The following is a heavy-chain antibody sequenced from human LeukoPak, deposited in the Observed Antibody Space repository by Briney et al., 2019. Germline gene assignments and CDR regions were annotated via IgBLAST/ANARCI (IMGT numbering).Heavy chain of an antibody. CDR3: AKERRRVDTSVIRSYFFDS. CDR2: ITGDGVTT. CDR1: GFTFSSSA. J-gene: IGHJ4*02. Sequence: SGGSLRLSCAASGFTFSSSAMSWVRQTPSKGLEWLSSITGDGVTTYYADSVKGRFTISRDNSKNILFLQMNSLRAEDSASYFCAKERRRVDTSVIRSYFFDSWGQGTPVTVSS. D-gene: IGHD2-21*01. V-gene: IGHV3-23*01.